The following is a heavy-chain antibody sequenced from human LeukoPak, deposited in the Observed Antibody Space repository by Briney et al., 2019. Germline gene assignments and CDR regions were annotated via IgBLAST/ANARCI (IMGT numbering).Heavy chain of an antibody. CDR3: TRENRPFCPFAY. CDR2: ISHSGNT. CDR1: GGSIDITNY. J-gene: IGHJ4*02. V-gene: IGHV4-4*02. D-gene: IGHD2/OR15-2a*01. Sequence: SETLSLTCGVSGGSIDITNYWSWVRQAPGEGLEWIGEISHSGNTNYNPCLRSRVTMFLDRANNQFSLSLTSVTAADSAVYYCTRENRPFCPFAYWGQGVLVTVSS.